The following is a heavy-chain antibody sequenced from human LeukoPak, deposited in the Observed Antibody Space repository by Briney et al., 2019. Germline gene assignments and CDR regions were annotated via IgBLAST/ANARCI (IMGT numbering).Heavy chain of an antibody. J-gene: IGHJ6*03. CDR3: ARLDASYYYYYYMDV. CDR2: IYTSGST. Sequence: SETLSLTCTVSGGSISSYYWSWIRQPPGKGLEWVGYIYTSGSTNYNPSLKSGVTISVDTSKNQFSLKLSSVTAADTAVYCCARLDASYYYYYYMDVWGKGTTVTVSS. CDR1: GGSISSYY. V-gene: IGHV4-4*09.